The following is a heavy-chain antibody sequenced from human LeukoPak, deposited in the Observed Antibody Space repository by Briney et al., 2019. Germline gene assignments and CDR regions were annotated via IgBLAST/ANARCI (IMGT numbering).Heavy chain of an antibody. CDR2: IKHDGSET. V-gene: IGHV3-7*01. CDR1: GLTISSYW. Sequence: GGSLRLSCAASGLTISSYWMSWVRQVPGKGLESVAHIKHDGSETYYVDTVRGRFIISRDNAKNSLYLQMNSLRVEDTAVYHCARGPTDFDASDIWGHGTLVTVSS. J-gene: IGHJ3*02. CDR3: ARGPTDFDASDI.